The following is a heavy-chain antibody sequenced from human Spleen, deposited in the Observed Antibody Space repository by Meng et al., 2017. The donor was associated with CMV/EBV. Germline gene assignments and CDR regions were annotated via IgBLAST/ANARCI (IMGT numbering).Heavy chain of an antibody. Sequence: GGSLRLSCEASGFTFSNYEMNWVRQAPGKGLEWVAYISGRGDTLYYSDSVKGRFTISRDNAKSSLYLQMNSLRAEDTAVYFCARDPVGDTRPSLYYKYGMDVWGQGTTVTVSS. V-gene: IGHV3-48*03. J-gene: IGHJ6*02. CDR1: GFTFSNYE. CDR3: ARDPVGDTRPSLYYKYGMDV. CDR2: ISGRGDTL. D-gene: IGHD1-26*01.